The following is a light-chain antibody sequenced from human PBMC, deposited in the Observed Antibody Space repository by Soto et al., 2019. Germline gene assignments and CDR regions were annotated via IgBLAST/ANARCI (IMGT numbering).Light chain of an antibody. CDR1: NSDVGGYNF. V-gene: IGLV2-11*01. CDR2: DVN. CDR3: CSYAGRYTYV. J-gene: IGLJ1*01. Sequence: QSVLTQPRSVSGSPGQSVNISCSGTNSDVGGYNFVSWYPQHPGKAPKLMLYDVNKRPSGVPDRFSGSKSGNTASLTISGLRAEDEADYYCCSYAGRYTYVFGTATKVTVL.